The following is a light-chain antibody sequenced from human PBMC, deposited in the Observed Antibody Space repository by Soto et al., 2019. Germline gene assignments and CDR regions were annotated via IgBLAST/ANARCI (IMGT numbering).Light chain of an antibody. CDR1: QSVRSTY. CDR2: GAS. J-gene: IGKJ2*01. Sequence: DIVLTQSPGTLSLSPGERATLSCRASQSVRSTYLGWYQHKRGQAPRLLIYGASTRATGIPPRFSGSGSGAEFTLTISSLQSEDFAIYYCQQYYNWPQYTFGQGTKVDIK. CDR3: QQYYNWPQYT. V-gene: IGKV3-15*01.